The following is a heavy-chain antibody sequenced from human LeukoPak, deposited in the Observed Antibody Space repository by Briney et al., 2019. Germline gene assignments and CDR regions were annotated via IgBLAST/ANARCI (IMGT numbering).Heavy chain of an antibody. CDR2: ITPDGTST. CDR1: GFTFSSYW. Sequence: PGGSLRLSCAASGFTFSSYWMHWVRQTPGKGLVWVSRITPDGTSTTYTDSVKGRFTISRDNAKNTLYVQMNSLRAEDTAVYYCARDATPMVRGVIHYWGQGTLVTVSS. V-gene: IGHV3-74*01. CDR3: ARDATPMVRGVIHY. D-gene: IGHD3-10*01. J-gene: IGHJ4*02.